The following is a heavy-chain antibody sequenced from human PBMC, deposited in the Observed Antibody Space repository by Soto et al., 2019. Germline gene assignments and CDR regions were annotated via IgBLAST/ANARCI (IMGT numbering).Heavy chain of an antibody. CDR3: AKDSAADDQGEYGMDV. J-gene: IGHJ6*02. D-gene: IGHD2-15*01. CDR2: MNSDGSTT. CDR1: GFTFSSYW. V-gene: IGHV3-74*01. Sequence: PGGSLRLSCAASGFTFSSYWMHWVRQAPGKGLVWVSRMNSDGSTTNYADSVKGRFTISRDNARNTLYLQMNSLRAEDTAVYYCAKDSAADDQGEYGMDVWGQGTTVTVSS.